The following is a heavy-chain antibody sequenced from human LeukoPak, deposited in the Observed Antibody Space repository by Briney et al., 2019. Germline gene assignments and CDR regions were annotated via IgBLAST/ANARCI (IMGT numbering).Heavy chain of an antibody. CDR1: GGSFSGYY. D-gene: IGHD3-22*01. Sequence: PSETLSLTCAVSGGSFSGYYWSWIRQPPGKGLEWIGEINHRGSTNYNPSLKSRVTISVDTSKNQFSLKLSSVTAADTAVYYCARADYYDSSGIDYWGQGTLVTVSS. V-gene: IGHV4-34*01. CDR3: ARADYYDSSGIDY. J-gene: IGHJ4*02. CDR2: INHRGST.